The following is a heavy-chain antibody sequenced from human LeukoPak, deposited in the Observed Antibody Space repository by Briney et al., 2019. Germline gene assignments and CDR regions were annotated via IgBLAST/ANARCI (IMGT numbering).Heavy chain of an antibody. CDR1: GFTFSSYE. J-gene: IGHJ5*02. CDR2: ISSSGSTI. D-gene: IGHD6-19*01. CDR3: ARDGYSSGWYRFRGWFDP. V-gene: IGHV3-48*03. Sequence: GGSLRLSCAASGFTFSSYEMNWVRQAPGKGLEWVSYISSSGSTIYYADSVKGRFSISRDNAKNSLYLQMNSLRAEDTAVYYCARDGYSSGWYRFRGWFDPWGQGTLVTVSS.